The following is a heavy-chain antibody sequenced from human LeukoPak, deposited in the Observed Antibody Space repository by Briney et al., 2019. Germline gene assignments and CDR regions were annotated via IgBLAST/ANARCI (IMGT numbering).Heavy chain of an antibody. V-gene: IGHV1-2*04. CDR2: INLKSGST. CDR3: ARGYSSGLDY. CDR1: GYTFIGYY. D-gene: IGHD3-22*01. J-gene: IGHJ4*02. Sequence: GASVKVSCKASGYTFIGYYMHWVRQAPGQGLEWMGRINLKSGSTNYAQKFQGWVTMTRDTSNSTAYMELSRLRSDDTAVYYCARGYSSGLDYWGQGTLVTVSS.